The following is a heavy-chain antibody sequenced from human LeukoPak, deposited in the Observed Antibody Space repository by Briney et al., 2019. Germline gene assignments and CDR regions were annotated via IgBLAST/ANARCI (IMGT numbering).Heavy chain of an antibody. D-gene: IGHD3-9*01. CDR3: ARAVYFDWLTPHIMDV. Sequence: ASVKVSCKASGYTFTSYGISWVRQAPGQGLEWMGWISAYNGNTNYAQKLQGRVTMTTDTSTSTAYMELRSLRSDDTAVYYCARAVYFDWLTPHIMDVWGKGTTVTISS. J-gene: IGHJ6*04. V-gene: IGHV1-18*01. CDR2: ISAYNGNT. CDR1: GYTFTSYG.